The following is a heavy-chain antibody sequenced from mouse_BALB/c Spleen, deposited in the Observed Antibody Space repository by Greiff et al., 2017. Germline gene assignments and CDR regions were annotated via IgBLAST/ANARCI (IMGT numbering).Heavy chain of an antibody. CDR3: ARVHHDGYSLFDY. CDR2: IDPANGNT. Sequence: EVKLVESGAELVKPGASVKLSCTASGFNIKDTYMHWVKQRPEQGLEWIGRIDPANGNTKYDPKFQGKATITADTSSNTAYLQLSSLTSEDTAVYYCARVHHDGYSLFDYWGQGTTLTVSS. CDR1: GFNIKDTY. D-gene: IGHD2-3*01. J-gene: IGHJ2*01. V-gene: IGHV14-3*02.